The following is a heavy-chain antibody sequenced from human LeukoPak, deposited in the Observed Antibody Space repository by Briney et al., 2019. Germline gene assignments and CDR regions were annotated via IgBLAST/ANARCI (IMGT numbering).Heavy chain of an antibody. CDR1: GFTFNNYV. V-gene: IGHV3-30*03. CDR3: AREAGEVLFPLPDFDY. CDR2: IAHDGRNK. J-gene: IGHJ4*02. Sequence: PGGSLRLSCADSGFTFNNYVMQWVRQAPGKGLEWVALIAHDGRNKYYADSVKGRFTISRDNAKNSLYLQMNSLRAEDTAVYYCAREAGEVLFPLPDFDYWGQGTLVTVSS. D-gene: IGHD6-19*01.